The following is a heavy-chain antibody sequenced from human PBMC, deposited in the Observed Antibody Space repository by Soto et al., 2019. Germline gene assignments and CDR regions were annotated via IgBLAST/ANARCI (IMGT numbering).Heavy chain of an antibody. J-gene: IGHJ6*03. V-gene: IGHV4-59*08. CDR2: IYYSGST. D-gene: IGHD1-1*01. Sequence: TSETLSLTCTVSGGSISSYYWSWIRQPPGKGLEWIGYIYYSGSTNYNPSLKSRVTISVDTSKNQFSLKLSSVTAADTAVYYCARVGTYYYYYMDVWGKGTTVTVSS. CDR1: GGSISSYY. CDR3: ARVGTYYYYYMDV.